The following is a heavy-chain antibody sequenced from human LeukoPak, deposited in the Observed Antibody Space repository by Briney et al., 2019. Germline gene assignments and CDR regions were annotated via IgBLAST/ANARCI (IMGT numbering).Heavy chain of an antibody. D-gene: IGHD3-9*01. J-gene: IGHJ3*02. Sequence: GRSLRLSCAASGFTFDDYAMHWVRQAPGKGLEWVSGIRWNSGSIGYADSVKGRFTISRDNAKNSLYLQMNSLRAEDTALYYCAKDIGYYDILTGYSEAFDIWGQGTMVTVSS. V-gene: IGHV3-9*01. CDR1: GFTFDDYA. CDR3: AKDIGYYDILTGYSEAFDI. CDR2: IRWNSGSI.